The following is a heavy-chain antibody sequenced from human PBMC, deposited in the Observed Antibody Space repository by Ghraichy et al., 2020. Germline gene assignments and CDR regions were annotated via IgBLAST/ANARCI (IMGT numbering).Heavy chain of an antibody. Sequence: SETLSLTCAVYGGSFSGYYWSWIRQSPGKGLEWLGESNYGGSTNYNPSLESRLIISVDTSKNQFSLRLSSMTAADTAVYYCARGVPKYYDYVWGKSPKSGYFDSWGLGSLVTVSA. J-gene: IGHJ4*02. D-gene: IGHD3-16*01. CDR2: SNYGGST. V-gene: IGHV4-34*01. CDR1: GGSFSGYY. CDR3: ARGVPKYYDYVWGKSPKSGYFDS.